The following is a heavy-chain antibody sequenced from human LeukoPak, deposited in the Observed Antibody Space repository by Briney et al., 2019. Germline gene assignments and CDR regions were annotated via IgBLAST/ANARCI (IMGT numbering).Heavy chain of an antibody. CDR1: GFTFSRHH. Sequence: SGRSLRLSCAASGFTFSRHHMTWVRQAPGKGLEWVSSISATSTFIEDADSVKGRFTISRDNAKNSVYLQMDSLKDEDTAVYYCATIPTGGLVRAGVIDVWGQGTTVTVSS. CDR2: ISATSTFI. J-gene: IGHJ6*02. V-gene: IGHV3-21*01. D-gene: IGHD2-21*01. CDR3: ATIPTGGLVRAGVIDV.